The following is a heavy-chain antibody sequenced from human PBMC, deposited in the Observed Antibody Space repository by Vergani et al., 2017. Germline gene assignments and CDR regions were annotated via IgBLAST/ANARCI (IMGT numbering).Heavy chain of an antibody. CDR1: GGSLSGYY. J-gene: IGHJ6*03. V-gene: IGHV4-34*01. Sequence: QVQLQQWGAGLLKPSETLSLTCAVYGGSLSGYYWRWIRQPPGPGLEWIGEINQSGSTNYNPSLKSRVTISGDTSKNQFSLKLSAVTAADTAVYYCARGRASDCSGGSCHTFRRYYYCYMDVWGKGP. D-gene: IGHD2-15*01. CDR3: ARGRASDCSGGSCHTFRRYYYCYMDV. CDR2: INQSGST.